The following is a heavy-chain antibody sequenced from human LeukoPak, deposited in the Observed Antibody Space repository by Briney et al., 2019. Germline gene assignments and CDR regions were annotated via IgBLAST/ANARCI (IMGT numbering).Heavy chain of an antibody. Sequence: GGSLRLPCAASGFTFYRYWMSWVRQAPGKGLEWVANIKQDGNEKYYVDSVKGRFTTSRDNAKNSLYLQMNSLRAEDTAVYYCARDRAIVASDYWGQGTPVTVSS. D-gene: IGHD5-12*01. CDR1: GFTFYRYW. CDR3: ARDRAIVASDY. CDR2: IKQDGNEK. V-gene: IGHV3-7*01. J-gene: IGHJ4*02.